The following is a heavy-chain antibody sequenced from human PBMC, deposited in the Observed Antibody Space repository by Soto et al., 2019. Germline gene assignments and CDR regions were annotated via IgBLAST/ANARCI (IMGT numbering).Heavy chain of an antibody. CDR2: INYNSGSV. D-gene: IGHD6-13*01. J-gene: IGHJ4*02. V-gene: IGHV3-9*01. CDR1: GFTFDVYA. Sequence: EVQLVESGGGWVQPGRSLRLSCAASGFTFDVYAMHWVRQAPGKGLEWVSGINYNSGSVGYADSVKGRFTISRDNAKNSLQLQMNSLRAVDTAVYYCATDNSLRGWVYLVVEYWGQGTLVTVSP. CDR3: ATDNSLRGWVYLVVEY.